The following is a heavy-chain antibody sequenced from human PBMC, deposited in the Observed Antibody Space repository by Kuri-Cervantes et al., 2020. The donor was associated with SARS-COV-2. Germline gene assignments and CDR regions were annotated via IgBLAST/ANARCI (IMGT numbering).Heavy chain of an antibody. CDR2: FDPEDGET. D-gene: IGHD6-6*01. J-gene: IGHJ4*02. CDR1: GYTLTELS. CDR3: ATLNRRYSSSSVHY. Sequence: ASVKVSCKVSGYTLTELSMHWVRQAPGKGLEWMGGFDPEDGETIYAQKFQGRVTMTEDTSTDTAYMELSSLRSEDTAVYYCATLNRRYSSSSVHYWGQGTLVTVSS. V-gene: IGHV1-24*01.